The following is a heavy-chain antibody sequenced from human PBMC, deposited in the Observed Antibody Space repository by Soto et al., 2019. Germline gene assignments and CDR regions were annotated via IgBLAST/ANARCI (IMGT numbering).Heavy chain of an antibody. Sequence: QVQLVESGGGLVKPGGSLRLSCAASGIVFSDYMSWVRQAPGKGLEWLSYISGSGRTIYSADSMKGRFTISRDNATNSLYRQMNNVRTEDTAVYYCARLPFPWGWFDPWGQGTLVTVSS. D-gene: IGHD3-16*01. J-gene: IGHJ5*02. CDR1: GIVFSDY. V-gene: IGHV3-11*01. CDR3: ARLPFPWGWFDP. CDR2: ISGSGRTI.